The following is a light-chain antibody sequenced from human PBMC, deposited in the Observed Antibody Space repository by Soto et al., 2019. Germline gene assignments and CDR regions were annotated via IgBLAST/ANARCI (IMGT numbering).Light chain of an antibody. CDR1: QSVSSL. J-gene: IGKJ4*01. CDR3: QQRSDWPLT. CDR2: GAS. V-gene: IGKV3-11*01. Sequence: EIVLTQSPATLSLSPGXRATLSCRASQSVSSLLAWYQQKPGQSPRLLIYGASNRATGIPARFSGSGSGTDFTLTISSLEPEDFAVYYCQQRSDWPLTFGGGTKVEIK.